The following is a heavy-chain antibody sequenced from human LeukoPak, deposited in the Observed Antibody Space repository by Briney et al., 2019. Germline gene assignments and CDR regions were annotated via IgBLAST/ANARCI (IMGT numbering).Heavy chain of an antibody. V-gene: IGHV3-23*01. CDR3: AKAPRVPAAMRGDYVDY. CDR2: ISGSGGST. Sequence: GGSLRLSCAASGFTFSSYGMSWVRQAPGKGLEGVSAISGSGGSTYYADPVKGRFTISRDNSKNTLYLQMNSLRAEDTAVYYCAKAPRVPAAMRGDYVDYWGQGTLVTVSS. CDR1: GFTFSSYG. D-gene: IGHD2-2*01. J-gene: IGHJ4*02.